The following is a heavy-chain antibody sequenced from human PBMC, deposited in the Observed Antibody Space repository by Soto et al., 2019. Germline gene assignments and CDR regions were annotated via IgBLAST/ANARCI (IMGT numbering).Heavy chain of an antibody. Sequence: GASVKVSCKASGFTFITSTVQWVRQARGQPLEWLGWIVVGSGNTIYAQNFQERVTLTRDESTSTAYMELSSLRFEDTGVYYWGAGDYLDTGGFSSDYGGRGPRVTVPS. CDR3: GAGDYLDTGGFSSDY. CDR1: GFTFITST. V-gene: IGHV1-58*01. J-gene: IGHJ4*02. CDR2: IVVGSGNT. D-gene: IGHD3-9*01.